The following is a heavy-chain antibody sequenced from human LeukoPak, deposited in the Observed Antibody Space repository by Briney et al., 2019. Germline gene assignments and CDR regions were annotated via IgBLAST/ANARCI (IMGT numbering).Heavy chain of an antibody. J-gene: IGHJ4*02. Sequence: GGSLRLSCAASGFTFSTYWMNWFRQTPGKGLEWVAKIRGDGGEKDHVASVKGRLTISRDNAKNSLYLQMNSLRAEDTAVYYCARDRYCSSTSCYLGYYFDYWGQGTLVTVSS. CDR1: GFTFSTYW. D-gene: IGHD2-2*01. CDR2: IRGDGGEK. CDR3: ARDRYCSSTSCYLGYYFDY. V-gene: IGHV3-7*01.